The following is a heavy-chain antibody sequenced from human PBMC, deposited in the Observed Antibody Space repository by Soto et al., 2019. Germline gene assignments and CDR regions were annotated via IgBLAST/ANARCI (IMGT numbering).Heavy chain of an antibody. CDR3: ARNSWIAAAGTSNFDY. V-gene: IGHV3-20*04. CDR1: GFTFDDYG. Sequence: GGSLRLSCAASGFTFDDYGMSWVRQAPGKGLEWVSGINWNGGSTGYADSVKGRFTISRDNAKNSLYLQMNSLRAEDTALYYCARNSWIAAAGTSNFDYWGQGTLVTVSS. D-gene: IGHD6-13*01. CDR2: INWNGGST. J-gene: IGHJ4*02.